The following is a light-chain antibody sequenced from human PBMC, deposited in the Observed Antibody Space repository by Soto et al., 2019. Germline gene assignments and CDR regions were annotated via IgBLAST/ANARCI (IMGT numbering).Light chain of an antibody. CDR3: QQYSIAYT. CDR2: DAA. J-gene: IGKJ2*01. Sequence: IQMTQSPSTLSASVGDRVTITCRASQSINKWVAWYQQKSGRAPKLLMYDAATLQSGVPSRFSGTGSGTDFSLTISSLQPEDFASYYCQQYSIAYTFGQGTRLDIK. CDR1: QSINKW. V-gene: IGKV1-5*01.